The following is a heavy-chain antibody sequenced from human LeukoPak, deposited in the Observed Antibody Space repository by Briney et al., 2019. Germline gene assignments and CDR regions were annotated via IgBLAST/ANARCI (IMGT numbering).Heavy chain of an antibody. CDR1: GFIFSDYY. Sequence: GGSLRLSCAASGFIFSDYYMGWVRQAPGKGLEWVGRIKSKINGGTTDYAAPVKGRFTILRDDSKNTVYLQMNSLKTEDTALYYCATDSLVANFWGQGTLVTVSS. V-gene: IGHV3-15*01. CDR3: ATDSLVANF. J-gene: IGHJ4*02. D-gene: IGHD5-12*01. CDR2: IKSKINGGTT.